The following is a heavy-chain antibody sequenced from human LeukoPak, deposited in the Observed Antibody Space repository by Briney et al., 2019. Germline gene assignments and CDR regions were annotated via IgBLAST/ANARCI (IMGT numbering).Heavy chain of an antibody. CDR3: ASNLYGSGNYFAY. J-gene: IGHJ4*02. CDR2: IYYSGST. D-gene: IGHD3-10*01. V-gene: IGHV4-39*01. Sequence: SETLSLTCTVSGGSISSSSYYWGWIRQPPGKGLEWIGSIYYSGSTYYNPSLKSRVTISVDTSKNQFSLKLSSVTAADTAVYYCASNLYGSGNYFAYWGQGTLATVSS. CDR1: GGSISSSSYY.